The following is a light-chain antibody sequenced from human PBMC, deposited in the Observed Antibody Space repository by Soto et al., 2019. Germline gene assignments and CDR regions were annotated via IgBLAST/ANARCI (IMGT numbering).Light chain of an antibody. CDR3: QQRHMWPST. V-gene: IGKV3-11*01. CDR1: ENIGSDY. CDR2: GTS. Sequence: VVLTQSPGTLSMTPGERATLFCRASENIGSDYLAWYQQTPGQAPRLLIHGTSNRATGIPARFSGSGSGTDFTLTISSLEPEDSAVYYCQQRHMWPSTFGQGTRLEIK. J-gene: IGKJ5*01.